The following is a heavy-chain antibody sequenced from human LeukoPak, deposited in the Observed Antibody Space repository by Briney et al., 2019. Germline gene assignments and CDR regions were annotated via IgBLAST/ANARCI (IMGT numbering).Heavy chain of an antibody. CDR2: IKQDGSEK. D-gene: IGHD4-11*01. V-gene: IGHV3-7*01. CDR1: GFIFSNYW. CDR3: AREDHSKYEY. Sequence: GGSLRLSCAASGFIFSNYWMSWVRQAPGKGLKGVASIKQDGSEKYYMDFVKGRFTISKDNANDSLYLQINSLRAEDTAVYYCAREDHSKYEYWGQGTPVTVSS. J-gene: IGHJ4*02.